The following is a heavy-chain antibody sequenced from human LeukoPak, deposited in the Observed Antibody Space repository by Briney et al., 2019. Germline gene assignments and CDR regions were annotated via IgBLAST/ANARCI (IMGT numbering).Heavy chain of an antibody. CDR2: FDPEDGET. V-gene: IGHV1-24*01. Sequence: LWASVKVSCKVSGHTLSELSMHWVRQSPGKGPEWMGGFDPEDGETIYAQKFQGRVTMTEDTSTDTAYMELSSLRFEDTAVYYCATGNGAFDIWGQGTMVTVYS. CDR3: ATGNGAFDI. D-gene: IGHD2-8*01. J-gene: IGHJ3*02. CDR1: GHTLSELS.